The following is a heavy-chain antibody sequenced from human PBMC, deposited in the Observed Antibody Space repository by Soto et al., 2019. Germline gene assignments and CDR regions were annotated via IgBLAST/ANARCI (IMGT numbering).Heavy chain of an antibody. CDR3: ASDEEAAAGLLYYFDY. V-gene: IGHV3-7*01. CDR1: GFTFSSYW. Sequence: EVQLVESGGGLVQPGGSLRLSCAASGFTFSSYWMSWVRQAPGKGLEWVANIKQDGSEKYYVDSVKGRFTISRDNAKNSLYLQMNSLRAEDTAVYYCASDEEAAAGLLYYFDYWGQGTLVTVSS. CDR2: IKQDGSEK. J-gene: IGHJ4*02. D-gene: IGHD6-13*01.